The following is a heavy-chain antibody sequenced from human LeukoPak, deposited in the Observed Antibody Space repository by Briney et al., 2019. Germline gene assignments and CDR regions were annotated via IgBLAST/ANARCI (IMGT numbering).Heavy chain of an antibody. Sequence: PSETLSLTCTVSGGSISSESYYWGWIRQPPGKGLEWIGSVYHSGSTDYNPSLKSRVTISVDRSKNQFSLKLTSVTAADTAVYHCARVLAGVGPFYYFDYWGQGTLVTVSS. CDR1: GGSISSESYY. CDR2: VYHSGST. D-gene: IGHD3-3*01. V-gene: IGHV4-39*07. CDR3: ARVLAGVGPFYYFDY. J-gene: IGHJ4*02.